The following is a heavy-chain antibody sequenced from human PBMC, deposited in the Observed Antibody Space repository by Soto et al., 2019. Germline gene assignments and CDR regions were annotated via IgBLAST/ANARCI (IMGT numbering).Heavy chain of an antibody. J-gene: IGHJ5*02. CDR1: GFIFENFG. V-gene: IGHV3-23*01. D-gene: IGHD1-26*01. CDR3: AKNQGVELVPLATVDWFNP. CDR2: TSGSGFKK. Sequence: GGSLRLSCAASGFIFENFGMSWVRQAPGKGLEWISSTSGSGFKKYYADSVKGRFTISRDNSKSTVYLELNNLSAEDTAVYHCAKNQGVELVPLATVDWFNPWGQGSVVTVSS.